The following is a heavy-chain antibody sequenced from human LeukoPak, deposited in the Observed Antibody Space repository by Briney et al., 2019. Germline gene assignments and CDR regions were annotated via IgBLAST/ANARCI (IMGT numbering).Heavy chain of an antibody. J-gene: IGHJ4*02. D-gene: IGHD2-21*02. CDR1: GASIISGGYY. CDR3: ARDPIAYCGADCYSD. V-gene: IGHV4-31*03. Sequence: SETLSLTCTVSGASIISGGYYWRWIRQHPGKGLEWIGYIYYTGSTYYNPSLKNRLTISIDTSKSQFSLKLTSVTAADTAVYYCARDPIAYCGADCYSDWGQGTLVTVSS. CDR2: IYYTGST.